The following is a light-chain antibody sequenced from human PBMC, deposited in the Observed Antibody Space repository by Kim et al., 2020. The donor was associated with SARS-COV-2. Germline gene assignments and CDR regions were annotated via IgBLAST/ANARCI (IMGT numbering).Light chain of an antibody. J-gene: IGKJ2*01. CDR3: QLYDSSPMYT. CDR2: GAS. CDR1: QSVDKSY. Sequence: EIVLTQSPDTLSLSPGEGATLSCRASQSVDKSYLAWYQQKPGQPPRLLIYGASSRATGLPDRFSGSGSGTDFTLTISSLEPEDFAVYYCQLYDSSPMYTFGQGTKLEI. V-gene: IGKV3-20*01.